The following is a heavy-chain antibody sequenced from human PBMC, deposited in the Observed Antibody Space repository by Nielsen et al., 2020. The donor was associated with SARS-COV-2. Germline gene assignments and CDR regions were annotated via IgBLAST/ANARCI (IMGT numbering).Heavy chain of an antibody. CDR3: ARVSGSSPQFDYYYYGMDV. Sequence: GGSLRLSCAASGFTFSSYAMHWVRQAPGKGLEWVAAISYDGSNKYYADSVKGRFTISRDNSKNTLYLQMNSLRAEDTAVYYCARVSGSSPQFDYYYYGMDVWGQGTTVTVSS. CDR1: GFTFSSYA. D-gene: IGHD3-10*01. CDR2: ISYDGSNK. V-gene: IGHV3-30-3*01. J-gene: IGHJ6*02.